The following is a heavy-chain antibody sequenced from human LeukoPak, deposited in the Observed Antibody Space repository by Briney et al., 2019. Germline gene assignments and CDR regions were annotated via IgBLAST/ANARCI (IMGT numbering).Heavy chain of an antibody. CDR2: IKSKTDGGTT. J-gene: IGHJ4*02. V-gene: IGHV3-15*01. CDR3: TTATETSGSYRGDY. Sequence: GGSMRLSRAACGFSIGNVWMWWVRHAQRKGLEWVGRIKSKTDGGTTDYAAPVKGRFTISRDDSKNTLYLQMNSLKTEDTAVYYCTTATETSGSYRGDYWGQGTLVTVSS. CDR1: GFSIGNVW. D-gene: IGHD1-26*01.